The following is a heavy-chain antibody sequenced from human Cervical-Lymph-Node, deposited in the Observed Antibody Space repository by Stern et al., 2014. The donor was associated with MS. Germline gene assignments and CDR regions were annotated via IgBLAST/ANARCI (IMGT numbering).Heavy chain of an antibody. V-gene: IGHV3-74*02. CDR1: GFTFSSYW. J-gene: IGHJ4*02. D-gene: IGHD6-19*01. CDR3: ASGYISGWVFDY. CDR2: INTDGSST. Sequence: EVQLVESGGGLVQPGGSLRLSCAASGFTFSSYWMHWVRQAPGKGLVWVSRINTDGSSTSYADSVKGRFTISRDNAKNTLYLQMNSLRAEDTAVYYCASGYISGWVFDYCGQGTLVTVSS.